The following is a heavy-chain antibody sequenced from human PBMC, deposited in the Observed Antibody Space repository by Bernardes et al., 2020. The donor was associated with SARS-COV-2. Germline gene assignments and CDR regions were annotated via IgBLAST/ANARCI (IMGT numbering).Heavy chain of an antibody. CDR2: VHYSGST. D-gene: IGHD1-26*01. V-gene: IGHV4-39*01. Sequence: SETLSLTCTVSGGSISGHNDYWGWLRQPPGKGLEWIGYVHYSGSTNYNQSLKSRVTISVDTSKSQFSLKLSSVTAADTAVYYCARLEGAMGDRYYYYYGMDVWGQGTTVTVSS. CDR1: GGSISGHNDY. CDR3: ARLEGAMGDRYYYYYGMDV. J-gene: IGHJ6*02.